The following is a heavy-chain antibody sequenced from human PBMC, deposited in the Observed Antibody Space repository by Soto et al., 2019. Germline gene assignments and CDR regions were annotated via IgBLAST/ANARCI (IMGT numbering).Heavy chain of an antibody. CDR1: GFTFSSYG. D-gene: IGHD6-19*01. CDR3: AKDLEGSGWYFGHIDY. CDR2: ISYDGSNK. J-gene: IGHJ4*02. Sequence: QVQLVESGGGVVQPGRSLRLSCAASGFTFSSYGMHWVRQAPGKGLEWVAVISYDGSNKYYADSVKGRFTISRDNSKNTLYLQMNSLRAEDTAVYYCAKDLEGSGWYFGHIDYWGQGTLVTVSS. V-gene: IGHV3-30*18.